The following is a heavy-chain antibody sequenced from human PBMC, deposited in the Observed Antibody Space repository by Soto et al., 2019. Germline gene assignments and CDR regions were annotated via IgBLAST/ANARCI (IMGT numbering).Heavy chain of an antibody. V-gene: IGHV4-59*01. D-gene: IGHD6-13*01. CDR3: ARDGQQQLVHPEHNWFDP. Sequence: SETLSLTCTVSGGSISSYYWSWIRQPPGKGLEWIGYIYYSGSTNYNPSLKSRVTISVDTSKNQFSLKLSSVTAADTAVYYCARDGQQQLVHPEHNWFDPWGQGTLVTVSS. CDR2: IYYSGST. CDR1: GGSISSYY. J-gene: IGHJ5*02.